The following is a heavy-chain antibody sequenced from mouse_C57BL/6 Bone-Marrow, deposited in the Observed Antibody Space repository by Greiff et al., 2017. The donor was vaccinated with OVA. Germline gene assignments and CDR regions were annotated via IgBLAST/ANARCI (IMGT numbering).Heavy chain of an antibody. D-gene: IGHD2-1*01. CDR1: GYKFTDYN. V-gene: IGHV1-22*01. J-gene: IGHJ3*01. CDR3: AREGALYYGNSFAY. Sequence: VQLQQSGPELVKPGASVKMSCKASGYKFTDYNMHWVQQSHGKSLEWIGYINPNNGGTSYNQKFKGKATLTVNKSYSTAYMEIRSLTSEDSAVYDCAREGALYYGNSFAYWGQGTLVTVSA. CDR2: INPNNGGT.